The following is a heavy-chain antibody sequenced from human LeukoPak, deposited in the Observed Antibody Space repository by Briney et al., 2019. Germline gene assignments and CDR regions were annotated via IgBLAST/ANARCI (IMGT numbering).Heavy chain of an antibody. CDR1: GGSISSGDYY. Sequence: SETLSLTCTVSGGSISSGDYYWSWIRQPPGKGLEWIGYIYYSGSTYYNPSLKSRVTISVDTSKNQFSLKLSSVTAADTAMYYCARGKDGYNTDYWGQGTLVTVSS. V-gene: IGHV4-30-4*02. D-gene: IGHD5-24*01. CDR3: ARGKDGYNTDY. J-gene: IGHJ4*02. CDR2: IYYSGST.